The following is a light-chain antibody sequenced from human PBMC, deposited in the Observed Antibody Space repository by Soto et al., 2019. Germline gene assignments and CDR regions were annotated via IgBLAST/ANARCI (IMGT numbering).Light chain of an antibody. J-gene: IGKJ2*01. V-gene: IGKV1-5*03. CDR3: QQYNSYSYT. Sequence: DIQMTQSPSTLSASAGDRVTITCRASQTINSWLAWYQHKPGKAPKLLIYKASSLESGVPSRFSGSGSGTEFTLTISSLQPDDFATYYCQQYNSYSYTLGQGTKLEIK. CDR2: KAS. CDR1: QTINSW.